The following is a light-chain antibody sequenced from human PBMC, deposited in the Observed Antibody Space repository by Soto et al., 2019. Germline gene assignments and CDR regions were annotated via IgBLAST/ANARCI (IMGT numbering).Light chain of an antibody. J-gene: IGKJ2*01. CDR3: QQYNGDMYT. V-gene: IGKV1-5*03. Sequence: DIQMTQSPSTLSASVGDRVTITCRASQSISSWLAWHQQKPGKAPKLLIYKASILEVGVPARFSGSGSGTEFNLTISSLQPDDFATYYCQQYNGDMYTFGQGTKLEIK. CDR2: KAS. CDR1: QSISSW.